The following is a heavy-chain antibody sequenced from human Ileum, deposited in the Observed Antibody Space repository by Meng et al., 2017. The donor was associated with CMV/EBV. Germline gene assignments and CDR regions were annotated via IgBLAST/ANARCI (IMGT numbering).Heavy chain of an antibody. Sequence: GESLKISCAASGFTFDYYGMSWVRQAPGKGLEWVAFIRNDESNQYYADSVKGRFTISRDISKNTLYLQMNSLRVEDTAVYYCAKDHPVFDCWGQGTLVTISS. CDR3: AKDHPVFDC. V-gene: IGHV3-30*02. CDR1: GFTFDYYG. CDR2: IRNDESNQ. J-gene: IGHJ4*02.